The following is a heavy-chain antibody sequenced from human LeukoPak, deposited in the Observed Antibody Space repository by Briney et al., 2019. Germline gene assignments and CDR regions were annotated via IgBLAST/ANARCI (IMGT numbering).Heavy chain of an antibody. D-gene: IGHD3-10*01. V-gene: IGHV3-7*03. Sequence: GGPLRLSCAASGFTFSSYWMSWVRQAPGKGLEWVANIKQDGSGKYYVDSVKGRFTISRDNAKNSLYLQMNSLRAEDTAVYYCASLWIWFGVEEGFDYWGQGTLVTVSS. J-gene: IGHJ4*02. CDR2: IKQDGSGK. CDR3: ASLWIWFGVEEGFDY. CDR1: GFTFSSYW.